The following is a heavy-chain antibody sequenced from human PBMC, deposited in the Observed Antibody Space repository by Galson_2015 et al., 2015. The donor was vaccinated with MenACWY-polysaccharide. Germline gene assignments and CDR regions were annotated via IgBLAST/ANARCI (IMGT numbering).Heavy chain of an antibody. D-gene: IGHD6-13*01. CDR1: GLSFSANG. CDR2: SGSGGGL. CDR3: AKVGPRSSWTMGIDY. J-gene: IGHJ4*02. Sequence: SLRLSCAASGLSFSANGMSWVRQAPGRGLEWVSGSGSGGGLYYADSVEGRFTVSRDNSKNTLYLQMNNLRAEDTAVYYCAKVGPRSSWTMGIDYWGQGTLVTVSS. V-gene: IGHV3-23*01.